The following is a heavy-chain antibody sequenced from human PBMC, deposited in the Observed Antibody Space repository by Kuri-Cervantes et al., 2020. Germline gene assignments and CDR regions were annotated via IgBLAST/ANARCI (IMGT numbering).Heavy chain of an antibody. J-gene: IGHJ6*03. CDR3: ARGWGEPGGNCYFYHMDV. Sequence: SETLSLTCTVSGDGISTYYWSWIRQAPGKGLEWIGYIYHSGSSYYNPSLKSRVTISVDMSRSQFSLQLTSVTTADTAIYYCARGWGEPGGNCYFYHMDVWGKGTTVTVSS. CDR2: IYHSGSS. D-gene: IGHD3-16*01. V-gene: IGHV4-59*01. CDR1: GDGISTYY.